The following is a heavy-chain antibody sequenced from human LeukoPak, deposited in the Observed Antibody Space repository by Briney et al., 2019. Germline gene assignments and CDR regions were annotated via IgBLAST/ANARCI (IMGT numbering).Heavy chain of an antibody. D-gene: IGHD3-10*01. CDR2: ISGSGGST. CDR1: GFTFSSYA. Sequence: GGSLRLSCAASGFTFSSYAMSWVRQAPGKGLEWVSAISGSGGSTYYADSVKGRFTISRGYSKNTVHLQMNSLRAEDTAVYYCAKDALPDMVRGIIDYWGQGTLVTVSS. CDR3: AKDALPDMVRGIIDY. V-gene: IGHV3-23*01. J-gene: IGHJ4*02.